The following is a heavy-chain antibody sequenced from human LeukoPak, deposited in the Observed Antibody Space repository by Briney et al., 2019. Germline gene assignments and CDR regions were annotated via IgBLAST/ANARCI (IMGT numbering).Heavy chain of an antibody. CDR2: MNPNSGNT. CDR1: GSTFTSYD. J-gene: IGHJ5*02. D-gene: IGHD5-12*01. Sequence: ASVKVSCKASGSTFTSYDINWVRQATGQGLEWMGWMNPNSGNTGYAQKFQGRVTMTRNTSISTAYMELSSLRTEDTAVYYCARGLLSRLRRNWFDPWGQGTLVTVSS. V-gene: IGHV1-8*01. CDR3: ARGLLSRLRRNWFDP.